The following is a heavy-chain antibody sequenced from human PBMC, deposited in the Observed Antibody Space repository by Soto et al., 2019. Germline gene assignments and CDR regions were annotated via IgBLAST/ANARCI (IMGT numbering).Heavy chain of an antibody. V-gene: IGHV1-69*13. J-gene: IGHJ3*02. Sequence: GASVKVSCKASGGTFSSYAISWVRQAPGQGLEWMGGIIPIFGTANYAQKFQGRVTITADESTSTAYMELSSLRSEDTAVYYCARDRVKNVEVIDAFDIWGQGTMVTVSS. CDR3: ARDRVKNVEVIDAFDI. CDR1: GGTFSSYA. D-gene: IGHD2-21*01. CDR2: IIPIFGTA.